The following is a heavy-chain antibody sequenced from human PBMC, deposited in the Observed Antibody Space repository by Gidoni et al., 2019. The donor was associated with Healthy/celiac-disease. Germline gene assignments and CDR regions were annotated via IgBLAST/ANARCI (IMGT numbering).Heavy chain of an antibody. CDR2: IKQDGREK. Sequence: EVQLVESGGGLVQPGGSLSLSCAASGFTFSSYWMSWVRQAPGKGVEWVANIKQDGREKYYVESVKGRFTISRDNAKNSLYLQMNSLRAEETAVYYWARMYNWKAARGMEVWGQGTTVTVSS. D-gene: IGHD1-20*01. CDR1: GFTFSSYW. CDR3: ARMYNWKAARGMEV. J-gene: IGHJ6*02. V-gene: IGHV3-7*01.